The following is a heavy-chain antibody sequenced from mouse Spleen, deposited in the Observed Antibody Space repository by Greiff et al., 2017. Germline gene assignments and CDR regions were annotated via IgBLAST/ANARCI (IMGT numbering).Heavy chain of an antibody. J-gene: IGHJ3*01. CDR2: IDPANGNT. V-gene: IGHV14-3*01. CDR1: GFNIKNTY. Sequence: EVQRVESVAELVRPGASVKLSCTASGFNIKNTYMHWVKQRPEQGLEWIGRIDPANGNTKYAPKFQGKATITADTSSNTAYLQLSSLTSEDTAIYYCASYYGSSYWFAYWGQGTLVTVSA. CDR3: ASYYGSSYWFAY. D-gene: IGHD1-1*01.